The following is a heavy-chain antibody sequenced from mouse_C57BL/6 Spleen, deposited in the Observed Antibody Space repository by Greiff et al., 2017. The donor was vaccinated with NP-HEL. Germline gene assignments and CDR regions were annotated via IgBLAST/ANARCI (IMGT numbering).Heavy chain of an antibody. V-gene: IGHV1-82*01. CDR1: GYAFSSSW. CDR2: IYPGDGDT. J-gene: IGHJ4*01. Sequence: QVQLQQSGPELVKPGASVKISCKASGYAFSSSWMNWVKQRPGKGLEWIGRIYPGDGDTNYNGKFKGKATLTADKSSSTAYMQLSSLTSEDSAVYFCEISGAMDYWGQGTSVTVSS. D-gene: IGHD3-1*01. CDR3: EISGAMDY.